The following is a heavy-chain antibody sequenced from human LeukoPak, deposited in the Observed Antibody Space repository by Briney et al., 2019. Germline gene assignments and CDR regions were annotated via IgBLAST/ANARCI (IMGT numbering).Heavy chain of an antibody. CDR3: ARDRQHSYGSDLDH. D-gene: IGHD5-18*01. Sequence: SETLSLTRTVSGGSIHTYNWMWIRQPAGKGLEFIGRNNFSGRGYYNPSLKSRVTISVDSPRNQFSLELTSETAADTAVYYCARDRQHSYGSDLDHWGQGILVTVSS. CDR2: NNFSGRG. CDR1: GGSIHTYN. V-gene: IGHV4-4*07. J-gene: IGHJ4*02.